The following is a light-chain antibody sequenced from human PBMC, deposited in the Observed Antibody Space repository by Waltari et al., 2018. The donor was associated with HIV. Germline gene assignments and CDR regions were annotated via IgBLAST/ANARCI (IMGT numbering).Light chain of an antibody. CDR3: SSNTETSTAL. CDR1: SYNRGGFTY. CDR2: EVN. Sequence: QSALTQPASVSGSPGQSITISCVASSYNRGGFTYVSWYQQHPGKAPKVIIYEVNNRPSGVSLRFSGSKSGNTASLTISGLQIEDEADYYCSSNTETSTALFGGGTKLSVL. J-gene: IGLJ2*01. V-gene: IGLV2-14*01.